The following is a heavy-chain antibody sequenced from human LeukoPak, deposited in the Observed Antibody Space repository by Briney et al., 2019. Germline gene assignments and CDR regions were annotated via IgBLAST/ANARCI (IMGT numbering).Heavy chain of an antibody. V-gene: IGHV3-7*01. CDR1: GFTFSSYW. D-gene: IGHD5-12*01. CDR3: ARDLSGYDFDYYYYYMDV. CDR2: IKQDGGEK. Sequence: GGSLRLSCAASGFTFSSYWMSWVRQAPGKGLEWVANIKQDGGEKYYVDSVKGRFTISRDNAKNSLYLQMNSLRAEDTAVYYCARDLSGYDFDYYYYYMDVWGKGTTVTVSS. J-gene: IGHJ6*03.